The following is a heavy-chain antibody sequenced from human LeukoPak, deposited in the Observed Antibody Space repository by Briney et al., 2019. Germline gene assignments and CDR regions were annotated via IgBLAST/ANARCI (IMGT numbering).Heavy chain of an antibody. CDR3: ARQDAFGGVIAIDY. CDR2: IYFSGTT. V-gene: IGHV4-39*01. J-gene: IGHJ4*02. CDR1: GGSISNSYYY. Sequence: SETLSLTCTVSGGSISNSYYYWGWARQPPGEALEWIGSIYFSGTTYYKPSLKSRVTISVDTSKNQFSLKLSSVTAADTAVYYCARQDAFGGVIAIDYWGQGTLVTVSS. D-gene: IGHD3-16*02.